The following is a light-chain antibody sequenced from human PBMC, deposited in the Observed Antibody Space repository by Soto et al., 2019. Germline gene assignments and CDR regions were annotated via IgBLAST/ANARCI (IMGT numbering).Light chain of an antibody. CDR1: SSNIGAGYD. J-gene: IGLJ3*02. V-gene: IGLV1-40*01. Sequence: QSVLTQPPSVSGAPGQRVTISCTGSSSNIGAGYDVHWYQQLPGTAPKLLIYGNSNRPSGVPDRFSGSKSGTSASLAITGLQAEDEADYYCQSYDSSSLVFGGGTKLTAL. CDR3: QSYDSSSLV. CDR2: GNS.